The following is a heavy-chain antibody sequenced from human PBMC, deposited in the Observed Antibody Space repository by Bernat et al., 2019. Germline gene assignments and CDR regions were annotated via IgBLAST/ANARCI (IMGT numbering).Heavy chain of an antibody. CDR3: ARDHDFWSGEDYYGMDV. Sequence: QVQLVQSGAEVKKPGASVKVSCKASGYTFTGYYMHWVRQAPGQGLEWMGWINPNSGGTNYAQKFQGWVTMTRDTSISTAYMELSRLRSDDTAVYYCARDHDFWSGEDYYGMDVWGQGTTVTVSS. CDR1: GYTFTGYY. J-gene: IGHJ6*02. CDR2: INPNSGGT. V-gene: IGHV1-2*04. D-gene: IGHD3-3*01.